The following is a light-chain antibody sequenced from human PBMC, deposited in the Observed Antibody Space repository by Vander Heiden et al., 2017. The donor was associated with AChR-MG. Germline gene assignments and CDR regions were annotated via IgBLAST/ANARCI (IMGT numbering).Light chain of an antibody. CDR3: QQEYNTPRT. V-gene: IGKV4-1*01. Sequence: DIVMTQSPASLAVSLGERATINCKSSQSILYNSNNKNYLAWYQQKPGQPPKLLIYWASTRESGVPDRFSGSGSGTDFTLTISSLQAEDVAVYYCQQEYNTPRTFGQGTKVEIK. CDR1: QSILYNSNNKNY. CDR2: WAS. J-gene: IGKJ1*01.